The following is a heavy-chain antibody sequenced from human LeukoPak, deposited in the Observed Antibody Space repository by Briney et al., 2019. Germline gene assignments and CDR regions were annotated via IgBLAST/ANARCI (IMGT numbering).Heavy chain of an antibody. CDR3: ARDGVSSGSYYVFLDY. D-gene: IGHD1-26*01. Sequence: GGSLRLSCAASGFTFSSYSMNWVRQAPGKGLEWVSSISSSSSYIYYADSVKGRFTISRDNAKNSLYLQMNSLRAEDTAVYYCARDGVSSGSYYVFLDYWGQGTLVTVSS. V-gene: IGHV3-21*01. J-gene: IGHJ4*02. CDR1: GFTFSSYS. CDR2: ISSSSSYI.